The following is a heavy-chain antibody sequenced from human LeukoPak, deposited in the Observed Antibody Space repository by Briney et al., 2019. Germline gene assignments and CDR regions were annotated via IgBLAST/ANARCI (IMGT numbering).Heavy chain of an antibody. J-gene: IGHJ4*02. CDR3: ARDVVGGEFDY. CDR2: ISSSSSYI. Sequence: GGSLRLSCAASGFTFRSYSMNWVREAPGKGVEWVSSISSSSSYIYYADSVKGRFTISRDNAKNSLYLQMNSLRAEDTAVHYCARDVVGGEFDYWGQGTLVTVSS. V-gene: IGHV3-21*01. CDR1: GFTFRSYS. D-gene: IGHD3-10*01.